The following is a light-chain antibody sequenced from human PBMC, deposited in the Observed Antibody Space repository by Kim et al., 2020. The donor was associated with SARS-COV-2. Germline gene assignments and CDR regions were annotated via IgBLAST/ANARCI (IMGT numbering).Light chain of an antibody. CDR1: QSVSSSY. CDR3: QQYGYSCT. J-gene: IGKJ2*02. Sequence: EIVLTQSPGTLSLSPGERATLSCSASQSVSSSYLAWYQQKPGQAPRLLIYGASSRATGIPDRFSGSGSGTDFTLTISRLEPEDFAVYYCQQYGYSCTFGQGTKLEIK. CDR2: GAS. V-gene: IGKV3-20*01.